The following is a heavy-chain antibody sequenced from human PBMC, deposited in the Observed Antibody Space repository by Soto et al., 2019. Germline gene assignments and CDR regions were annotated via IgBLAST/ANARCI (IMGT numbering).Heavy chain of an antibody. CDR3: ARTYYYDSSGYYYWLSWFDP. V-gene: IGHV4-34*01. CDR2: INHSGST. J-gene: IGHJ5*02. Sequence: SETLSLTCAVYGGSFSGYYWSWIRQPPGKGLEWIGEINHSGSTNYNPSLKSRVTISVDTSKNQSSLKLSSVTAADTAVYYCARTYYYDSSGYYYWLSWFDPWGQGTLVTVSS. CDR1: GGSFSGYY. D-gene: IGHD3-22*01.